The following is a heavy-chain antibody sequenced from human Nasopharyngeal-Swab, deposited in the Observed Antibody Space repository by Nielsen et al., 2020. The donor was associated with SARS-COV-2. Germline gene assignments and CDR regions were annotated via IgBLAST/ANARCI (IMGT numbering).Heavy chain of an antibody. V-gene: IGHV3-48*03. Sequence: GESLKISCAASGFTFSSYEMNWVRQAPGKGLEWVSYISSSGSTIYYADSVKGRFTISRDNAKNSLYLQMNSLRAEDTAVYYCARGGIAAAADYYYGMDVWGQGTTVTVSS. CDR2: ISSSGSTI. CDR3: ARGGIAAAADYYYGMDV. CDR1: GFTFSSYE. D-gene: IGHD6-13*01. J-gene: IGHJ6*02.